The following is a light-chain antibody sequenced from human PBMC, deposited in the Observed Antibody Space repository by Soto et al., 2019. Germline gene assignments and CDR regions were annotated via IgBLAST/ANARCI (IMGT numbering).Light chain of an antibody. CDR3: QESSAAQLT. V-gene: IGKV1-39*01. CDR2: VAS. CDR1: QDVRKF. Sequence: IQLTQSPSSLSASVGDRVTITCRASQDVRKFLNWYQQRPGKAPKLLINVASVLQVGVPSRFSGSGSGTNFTLTINSLQPEDFATYYCQESSAAQLTFGGGTKVEV. J-gene: IGKJ4*01.